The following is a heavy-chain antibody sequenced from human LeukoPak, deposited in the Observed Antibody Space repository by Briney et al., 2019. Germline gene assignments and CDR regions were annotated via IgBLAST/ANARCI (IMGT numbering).Heavy chain of an antibody. Sequence: PSETLSLTCTVSGGSISSSSYYWGWIRQPPGKGLEWIGSIYYSGSTYYNPSLKSRVTISVDTSKNQFSLKLSSVTAADTAVYYCARIFGVVTEWDAFDIWGQGTMVTVSS. J-gene: IGHJ3*02. CDR1: GGSISSSSYY. D-gene: IGHD3-3*01. CDR2: IYYSGST. V-gene: IGHV4-39*01. CDR3: ARIFGVVTEWDAFDI.